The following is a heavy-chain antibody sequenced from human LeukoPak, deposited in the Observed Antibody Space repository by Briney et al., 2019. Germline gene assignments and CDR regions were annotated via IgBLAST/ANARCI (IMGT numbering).Heavy chain of an antibody. CDR2: ITWTGGTI. CDR3: TRDRQPNGNSYYLDF. J-gene: IGHJ4*02. CDR1: GFTFAAYV. D-gene: IGHD4-23*01. Sequence: GGSLRLSCAASGFTFAAYVIHWVRQVPGKGLEWVSGITWTGGTIGYADSVKGRFFASRDNAKTSVYPQMNGLRPDDTALYYFTRDRQPNGNSYYLDFWGRGTLVTVSS. V-gene: IGHV3-9*01.